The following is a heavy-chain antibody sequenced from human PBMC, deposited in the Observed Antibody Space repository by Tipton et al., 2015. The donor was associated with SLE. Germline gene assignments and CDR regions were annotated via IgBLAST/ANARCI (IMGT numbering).Heavy chain of an antibody. V-gene: IGHV3-21*01. CDR1: GFTFSSYS. J-gene: IGHJ4*02. Sequence: GSLRLSCAASGFTFSSYSMNWVRQAPGKGLEWVSSISSSSSYIYYADSVKGRFTISRDNAKNSLYLQMNSLRAEDTAVYYCARGRRECYFDYWGQGTLVTVSS. CDR2: ISSSSSYI. CDR3: ARGRRECYFDY.